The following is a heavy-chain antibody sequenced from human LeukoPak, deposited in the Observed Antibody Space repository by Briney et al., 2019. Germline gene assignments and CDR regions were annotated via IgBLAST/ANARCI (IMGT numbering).Heavy chain of an antibody. CDR2: INPSGGST. CDR1: GYTFTSYY. CDR3: ARGRDIVVVPAATLPPDAFDI. Sequence: ASVKVSCKASGYTFTSYYMHWVRQAPGQGLEWMGIINPSGGSTSYAQKFQGRVTMTRDTSTSTVYMELSSLRSEDTAVYYCARGRDIVVVPAATLPPDAFDIWGQGTMVTVSS. D-gene: IGHD2-2*01. J-gene: IGHJ3*02. V-gene: IGHV1-46*01.